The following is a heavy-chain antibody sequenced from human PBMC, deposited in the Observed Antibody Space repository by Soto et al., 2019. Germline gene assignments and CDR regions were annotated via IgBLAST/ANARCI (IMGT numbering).Heavy chain of an antibody. Sequence: SETLSLTCTVSGGSISSYYWSWIRQPPGKGLEWIGSIYYSGSTYYNPSLKSRVTISVDTSKNQFSLKLSSVTAADTAVYYCARKYVDTAMAYFDYWGQGTLVTVSS. J-gene: IGHJ4*02. CDR3: ARKYVDTAMAYFDY. CDR2: IYYSGST. D-gene: IGHD5-18*01. CDR1: GGSISSYY. V-gene: IGHV4-59*05.